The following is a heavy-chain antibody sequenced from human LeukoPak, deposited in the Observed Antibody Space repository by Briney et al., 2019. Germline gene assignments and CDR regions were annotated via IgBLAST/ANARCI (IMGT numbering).Heavy chain of an antibody. D-gene: IGHD3-16*02. Sequence: PSETLSLTCTVSGGSISSSSYYWGSISPPPGNGLECIGCIYYSGSTYYNPSLNSRVTISVDTSKNQFSLKLRSVTAADTAVYYCARHSQFVGVWGSYRLNWFDPWGQGTLVTVSS. CDR3: ARHSQFVGVWGSYRLNWFDP. CDR2: IYYSGST. V-gene: IGHV4-39*01. CDR1: GGSISSSSYY. J-gene: IGHJ5*02.